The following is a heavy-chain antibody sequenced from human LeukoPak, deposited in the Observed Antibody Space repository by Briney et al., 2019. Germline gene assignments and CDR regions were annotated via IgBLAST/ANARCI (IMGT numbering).Heavy chain of an antibody. V-gene: IGHV1-18*01. D-gene: IGHD6-6*01. J-gene: IGHJ4*02. Sequence: ASVKVSCKASGYTFTSYGISWVRQAPGQGLEWMGWISAYNGNSNYAQNLQGRVTMTTDTSTSTAYMELRSLRSDDTAVYYCARDTRSHIAARPKVFDYWGQGTLVTVSS. CDR1: GYTFTSYG. CDR2: ISAYNGNS. CDR3: ARDTRSHIAARPKVFDY.